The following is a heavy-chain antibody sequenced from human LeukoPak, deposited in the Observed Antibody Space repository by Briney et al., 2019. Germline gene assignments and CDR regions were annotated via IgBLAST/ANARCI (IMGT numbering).Heavy chain of an antibody. CDR3: ARGITMIVVTYDAFDI. CDR1: GYTFTGYY. J-gene: IGHJ3*02. CDR2: INPNSGGT. D-gene: IGHD3-22*01. V-gene: IGHV1-2*02. Sequence: GASVKVSCKASGYTFTGYYMHWVRQAPGQGLEWMGWINPNSGGTNYAQKFQGRVTMTRDTSISTAYMELSRLRSDDTAVYYCARGITMIVVTYDAFDIWGQGTMVTVSS.